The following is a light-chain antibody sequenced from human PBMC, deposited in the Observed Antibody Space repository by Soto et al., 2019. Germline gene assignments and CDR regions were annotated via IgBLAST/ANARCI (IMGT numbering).Light chain of an antibody. CDR1: QDIDNW. V-gene: IGKV1-12*01. J-gene: IGKJ5*01. CDR3: QHTNSLPA. Sequence: DMQMTQSPSSVSASVGDRVTIICRASQDIDNWLAWYQQKPGKAPKLLIYAASTLQRGVPSRFSGGRSGTDFTLTISSLQPEDFATYYCQHTNSLPAFGQGTRLEI. CDR2: AAS.